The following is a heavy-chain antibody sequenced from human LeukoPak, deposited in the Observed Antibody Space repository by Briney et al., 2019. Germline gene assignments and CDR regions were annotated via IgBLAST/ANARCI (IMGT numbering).Heavy chain of an antibody. Sequence: GRSLRLSCAASGFTFSSYAMHWVRQAPGKGLEWVAVISYDGSNKYYADSVRGRFTISRDNSKNTLYLQMNSLRAEDTAVYYCAKSVRDSSGSILDYWGQGTLVTVSS. CDR3: AKSVRDSSGSILDY. V-gene: IGHV3-30*04. J-gene: IGHJ4*02. CDR2: ISYDGSNK. CDR1: GFTFSSYA. D-gene: IGHD3-22*01.